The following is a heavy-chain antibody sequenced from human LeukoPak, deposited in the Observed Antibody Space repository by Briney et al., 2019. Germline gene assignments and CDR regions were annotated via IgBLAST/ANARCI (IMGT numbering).Heavy chain of an antibody. CDR1: GYPFSNHW. CDR2: MYPGDSHT. CDR3: ARRGVLDGLDV. V-gene: IGHV5-51*01. J-gene: IGHJ6*02. Sequence: GESLKISCKGFGYPFSNHWIAWLRPLPGKGLEWMGIMYPGDSHTRDSPSFQGQVTFSVDKSIATAYLEWSSLKASDTALYYCARRGVLDGLDVWGQGTTVTVSS. D-gene: IGHD3-3*01.